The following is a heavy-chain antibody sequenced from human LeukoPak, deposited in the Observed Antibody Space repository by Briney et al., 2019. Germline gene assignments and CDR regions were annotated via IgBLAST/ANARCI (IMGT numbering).Heavy chain of an antibody. Sequence: GGSLRLSCAASGFTFSSYWMHWVRQAPGKGLEWVANIKEDGGEKYYVDSVKGRFTISKDNSQNTVNLQMDNLRAEDAAIYYCASYRRAYDIWGQGTVVTVAS. CDR1: GFTFSSYW. J-gene: IGHJ3*02. CDR2: IKEDGGEK. CDR3: ASYRRAYDI. V-gene: IGHV3-7*03. D-gene: IGHD1-26*01.